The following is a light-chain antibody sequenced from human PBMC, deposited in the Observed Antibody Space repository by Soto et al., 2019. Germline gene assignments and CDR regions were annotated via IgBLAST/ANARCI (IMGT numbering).Light chain of an antibody. CDR3: QQYYSSTIT. Sequence: DLVMTQSADSLALSLCESSTINCKSSQSVLYSSNNKNYLAWYQQKPGQPPKLLIKWASTRESGVPDRFSGSGSETDFTLTISSPQAEDVAVYYCQQYYSSTITFGQGTRLEI. CDR2: WAS. V-gene: IGKV4-1*01. CDR1: QSVLYSSNNKNY. J-gene: IGKJ5*01.